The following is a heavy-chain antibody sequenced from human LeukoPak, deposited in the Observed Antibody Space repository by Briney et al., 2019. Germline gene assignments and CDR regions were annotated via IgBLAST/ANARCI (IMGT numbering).Heavy chain of an antibody. V-gene: IGHV3-64*01. J-gene: IGHJ4*02. CDR3: ARRYCGSARCSLLGFFDY. CDR2: ISSNGGST. Sequence: PGGSLRLSCAGSGFTFSSYAMHRVRQAPGKGLEYVSAISSNGGSTYYANSVKGRFTISRDNSKNTLYLQMGSLRAEDMAVYYCARRYCGSARCSLLGFFDYWGQGTLVTVSS. D-gene: IGHD2-2*01. CDR1: GFTFSSYA.